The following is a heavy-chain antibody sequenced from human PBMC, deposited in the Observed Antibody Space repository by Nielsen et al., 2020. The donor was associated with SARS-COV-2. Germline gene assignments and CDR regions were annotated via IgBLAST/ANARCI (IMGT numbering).Heavy chain of an antibody. V-gene: IGHV3-23*01. D-gene: IGHD6-19*01. J-gene: IGHJ1*01. CDR2: ISGLGETT. Sequence: GGSLRLSCAASGFTFNSYAMNWVRQAPGKGLECVATISGLGETTYYADSVKGRFTISRDTSTNTVYLQMNSLRAEDTAVYYCATDQAVAGEMYFQHWGQGTLATVSS. CDR1: GFTFNSYA. CDR3: ATDQAVAGEMYFQH.